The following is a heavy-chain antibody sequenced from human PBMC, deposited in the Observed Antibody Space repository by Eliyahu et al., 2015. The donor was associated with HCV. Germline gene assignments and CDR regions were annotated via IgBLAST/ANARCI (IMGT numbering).Heavy chain of an antibody. CDR3: TTDGDYSSGWYPPQIEY. D-gene: IGHD6-19*01. CDR2: IRSEAYGGTT. V-gene: IGHV3-49*03. CDR1: ELTXGDYP. Sequence: EVQLVESGGGLVQPGRSLRXSCTGSELTXGDYPMXWFRQXPGKGLEWVGFIRSEAYGGTTEYAASVKGRFNISRDDSKSIAYLQMNSLKTDDTALYYCTTDGDYSSGWYPPQIEYWGQGTLVIVSS. J-gene: IGHJ4*02.